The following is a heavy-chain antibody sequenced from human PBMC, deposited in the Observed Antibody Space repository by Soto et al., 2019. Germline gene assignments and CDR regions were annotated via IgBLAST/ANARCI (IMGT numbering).Heavy chain of an antibody. J-gene: IGHJ4*02. CDR1: GYKFSIYW. D-gene: IGHD3-22*01. CDR2: IYPGDSDT. CDR3: ARLPYDSSGYRFDY. V-gene: IGHV5-51*01. Sequence: GESLKISCQGSGYKFSIYWIAWVRQMPGQGLEWMGIIYPGDSDTRYSPSFQGQVTISADKSISTAYLQWSSLKASDTAMYYCARLPYDSSGYRFDYWGQGTLVTVSS.